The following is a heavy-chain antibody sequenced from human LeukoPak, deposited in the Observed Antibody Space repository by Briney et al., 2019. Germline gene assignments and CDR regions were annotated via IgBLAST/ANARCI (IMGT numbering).Heavy chain of an antibody. Sequence: GGSLRLSCAASGFTFDDYAMHWVRQAPGKGLEWVSGISWNSGSIGYADSVKGRFTISGDNAKNSLYLQMNSLRSDDTAVYYCATPVAPIVVVPAALYGMDVWGQGTTVTVSS. CDR1: GFTFDDYA. V-gene: IGHV3-9*01. CDR2: ISWNSGSI. J-gene: IGHJ6*02. CDR3: ATPVAPIVVVPAALYGMDV. D-gene: IGHD2-2*01.